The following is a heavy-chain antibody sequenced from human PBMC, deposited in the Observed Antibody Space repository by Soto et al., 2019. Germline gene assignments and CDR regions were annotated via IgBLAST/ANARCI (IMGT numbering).Heavy chain of an antibody. J-gene: IGHJ5*02. CDR1: GGTFSSYA. V-gene: IGHV1-69*13. D-gene: IGHD2-21*02. CDR3: ARGNVHIVVVTAIDWFDP. Sequence: GASVKVSCKASGGTFSSYAISWVRQAPGQGLEWMGGIIPIFGTANYAQKFQGRVTITADESTSTAYMELSSLRSEDTAVYYCARGNVHIVVVTAIDWFDPWGQGTMVTVYS. CDR2: IIPIFGTA.